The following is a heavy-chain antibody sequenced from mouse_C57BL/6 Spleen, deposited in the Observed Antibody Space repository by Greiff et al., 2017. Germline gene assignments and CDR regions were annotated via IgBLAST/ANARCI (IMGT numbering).Heavy chain of an antibody. V-gene: IGHV1-80*01. CDR3: ARGNYVSSPYYFDY. J-gene: IGHJ2*01. CDR2: IYPGDGDT. CDR1: GYAFSSYW. Sequence: QVQLQQSGAELVKPGASVKISCKASGYAFSSYWMNWVKQRPGKGLEWIGQIYPGDGDTNYNGKFKGKATLTADKSSSTAYMQLSSLTSEDSAVYFCARGNYVSSPYYFDYWGQGTTLTVSS. D-gene: IGHD1-1*01.